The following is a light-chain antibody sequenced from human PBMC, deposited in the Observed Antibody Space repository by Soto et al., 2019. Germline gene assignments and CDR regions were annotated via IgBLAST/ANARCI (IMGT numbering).Light chain of an antibody. V-gene: IGKV1-39*01. CDR1: QNIANY. Sequence: DVHMTQSPSSLSASVGDRVNITCRANQNIANYLNWYQQRPGEPPKLLIYGASTLGSGVPSRFSGSGSGTDFTLAIRGLQPEDFATYYCQQGYSTPPVTFGQGTRLELK. CDR2: GAS. J-gene: IGKJ5*01. CDR3: QQGYSTPPVT.